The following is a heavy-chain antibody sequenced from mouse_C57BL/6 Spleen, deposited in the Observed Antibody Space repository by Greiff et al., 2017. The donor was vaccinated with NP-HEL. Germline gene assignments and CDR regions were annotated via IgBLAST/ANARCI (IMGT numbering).Heavy chain of an antibody. CDR2: IWRGGST. D-gene: IGHD4-1*01. CDR3: ARELTSYFDY. J-gene: IGHJ2*01. Sequence: VKLQESGPGLVQPSQSLSITCTVSGFSLTSYGVHWVRQSPGKGLEWLGVIWRGGSTDYNAAFISRMSTSKDNTKSQVFFKIISLQADDTAIYYCARELTSYFDYWGQGTTLTVSS. CDR1: GFSLTSYG. V-gene: IGHV2-2*01.